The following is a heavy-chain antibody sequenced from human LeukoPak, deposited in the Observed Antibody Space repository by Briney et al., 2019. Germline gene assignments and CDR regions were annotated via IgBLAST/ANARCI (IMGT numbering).Heavy chain of an antibody. CDR2: IYYSGST. D-gene: IGHD3-9*01. CDR3: ARIRYFDWLSDY. V-gene: IGHV4-39*01. J-gene: IGHJ4*02. CDR1: GGSISSSNFY. Sequence: MPSETLSLTCTVSGGSISSSNFYWGWIRQPPGKGLEWIGSIYYSGSTYYNPSLKSRVTISVDTSKNQFSLKLSSVTAADTAVYYCARIRYFDWLSDYWGQGTLVTVSS.